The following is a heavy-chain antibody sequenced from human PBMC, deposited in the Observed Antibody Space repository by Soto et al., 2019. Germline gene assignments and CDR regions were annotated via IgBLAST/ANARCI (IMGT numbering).Heavy chain of an antibody. J-gene: IGHJ6*02. V-gene: IGHV1-69*13. CDR3: ASYNLVDYGDYVDYYYGMDV. D-gene: IGHD4-17*01. Sequence: GASVKVSCKASGYTFTSYAISWVRQAPGQGLEWMGGIIPIFGTANYAQKFQGRVTITADESTSTAYMELSSLRSEDTAVYYCASYNLVDYGDYVDYYYGMDVWGQGTTVTVSS. CDR2: IIPIFGTA. CDR1: GYTFTSYA.